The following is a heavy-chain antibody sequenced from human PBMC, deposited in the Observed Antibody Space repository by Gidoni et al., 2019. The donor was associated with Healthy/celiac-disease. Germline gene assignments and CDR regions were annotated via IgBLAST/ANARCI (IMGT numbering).Heavy chain of an antibody. V-gene: IGHV1-18*01. D-gene: IGHD3-9*01. J-gene: IGHJ4*02. Sequence: GQSGAEVKKPGASVKVSCKASGYTFTSYGISWVRQAPGQGLEWMGWISAYNGNTNYAQKLQGRVTMTTDTSTSTAYMELRRLRSDDTAVYYCARSLEDILTGYYDDYWGQGTLVTVSS. CDR1: GYTFTSYG. CDR2: ISAYNGNT. CDR3: ARSLEDILTGYYDDY.